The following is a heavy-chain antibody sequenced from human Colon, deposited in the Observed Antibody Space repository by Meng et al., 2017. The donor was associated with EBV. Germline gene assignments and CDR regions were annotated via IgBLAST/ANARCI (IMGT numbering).Heavy chain of an antibody. V-gene: IGHV4-39*01. CDR3: VRSSGWVKTGFDP. Sequence: CQGLGKPSEALSLPCSVSGGSISTSGYYWGWIRQPPGKGLEWIGSIGHSGFTYYTPSLKSRVTVSIDTSRNQFSLWLTSVTAADTAVYYCVRSSGWVKTGFDPWGQGTLVTVSS. CDR1: GGSISTSGYY. D-gene: IGHD6-19*01. J-gene: IGHJ5*02. CDR2: IGHSGFT.